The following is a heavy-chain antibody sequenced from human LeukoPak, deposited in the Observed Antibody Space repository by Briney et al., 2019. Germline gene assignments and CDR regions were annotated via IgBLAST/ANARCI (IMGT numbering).Heavy chain of an antibody. CDR3: AREVDSSGGWGNIDY. CDR1: GFTFSSYS. J-gene: IGHJ4*02. V-gene: IGHV3-21*01. CDR2: ISSSSSYI. Sequence: KPGGSLRLSCAASGFTFSSYSMNWVRQAPGKGLEWVSSISSSSSYIYYADSVKGRFTISRDNAKNSLYLHMNSLRAEDTAVYYCAREVDSSGGWGNIDYWGQGTLVTVSS. D-gene: IGHD6-19*01.